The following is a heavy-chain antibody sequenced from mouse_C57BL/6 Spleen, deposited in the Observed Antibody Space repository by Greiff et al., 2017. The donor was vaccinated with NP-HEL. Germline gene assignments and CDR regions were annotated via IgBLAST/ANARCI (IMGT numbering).Heavy chain of an antibody. V-gene: IGHV1-64*01. CDR1: GYTFTSYW. Sequence: QLPGAELVKPGASVKLSCKASGYTFTSYWMHWVKQRPGQGLEWIGMIHPNSGSTNYNEKFKSKATLTVDKSSSTAYMQLSSLTSEDSAVYYCARMENFGSYYDYDRGYYYAMDYWGQGTSVTVSS. CDR3: ARMENFGSYYDYDRGYYYAMDY. J-gene: IGHJ4*01. CDR2: IHPNSGST. D-gene: IGHD2-4*01.